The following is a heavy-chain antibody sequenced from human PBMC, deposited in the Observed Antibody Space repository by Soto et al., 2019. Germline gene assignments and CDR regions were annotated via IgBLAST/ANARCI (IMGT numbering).Heavy chain of an antibody. J-gene: IGHJ5*02. V-gene: IGHV1-8*01. CDR3: ARMATFGSLNWFDP. CDR1: GYSFTNND. Sequence: ASVKVSCKASGYSFTNNDVSWVRQATGQGLEWMGWMNPGSGDTGYAQKFQGRVTMTRDISIATAYMELSSLRSDDTAIYYCARMATFGSLNWFDPWGQGTLVTVSS. CDR2: MNPGSGDT. D-gene: IGHD3-16*01.